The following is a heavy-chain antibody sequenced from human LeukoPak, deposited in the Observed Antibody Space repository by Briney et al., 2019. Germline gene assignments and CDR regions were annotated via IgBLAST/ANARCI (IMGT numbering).Heavy chain of an antibody. J-gene: IGHJ4*02. CDR3: TRVLTVVTPRLADY. Sequence: GRSLRLSCTASEFTFGDYAMSWFRQAPGKGLEWVGFIRSKAYGGTTEYAASVKGRFTISRDDSKSIAYLQMNSLKTEDTAVYYCTRVLTVVTPRLADYWGQGTLVTVSS. V-gene: IGHV3-49*03. CDR2: IRSKAYGGTT. D-gene: IGHD4-23*01. CDR1: EFTFGDYA.